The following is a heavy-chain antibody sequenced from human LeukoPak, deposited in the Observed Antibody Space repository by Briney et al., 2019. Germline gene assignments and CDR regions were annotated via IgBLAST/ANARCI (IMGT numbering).Heavy chain of an antibody. J-gene: IGHJ3*02. CDR1: GDSVSSNSAA. D-gene: IGHD6-19*01. Sequence: PSQTLSLTCAISGDSVSSNSAAWNWIRQSPSRGLEWRGRTYYRSKRYNDYAESVKSRITINPNTSKNQFSLQLNSVTPEDTAVYYCARFLSGYSSGWSDAFDIWGQGTMVTVSS. CDR2: TYYRSKRYN. CDR3: ARFLSGYSSGWSDAFDI. V-gene: IGHV6-1*01.